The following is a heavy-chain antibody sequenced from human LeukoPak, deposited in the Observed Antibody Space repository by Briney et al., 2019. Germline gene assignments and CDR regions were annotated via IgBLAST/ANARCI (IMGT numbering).Heavy chain of an antibody. V-gene: IGHV3-33*01. D-gene: IGHD6-19*01. Sequence: GGSLRLSCAASGFTFSSYGMHWVRQAPGKGLEWVAVIWYDGSNKYYADSVMGRFTISRDNSKNTLYLQMNSLRAEDTAVYYCARDLFSGWPSEGENFDYWGQGTLVTVSS. CDR3: ARDLFSGWPSEGENFDY. J-gene: IGHJ4*02. CDR2: IWYDGSNK. CDR1: GFTFSSYG.